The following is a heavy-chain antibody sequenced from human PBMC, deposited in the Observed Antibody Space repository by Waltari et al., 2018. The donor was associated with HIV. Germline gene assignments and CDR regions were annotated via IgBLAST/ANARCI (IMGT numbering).Heavy chain of an antibody. D-gene: IGHD3-22*01. Sequence: QVQLQQWGAGVLTPSEPLSITCAVYGGSCSGYYWSWLRQPPGKGLVWIGEINHSGSTNYNPSLKSRVTISVDTSKNQFSLKLSSVTAADTAVDYCARRKYYYDSSGYYYSNWFDPWGQGTLVTVSS. CDR2: INHSGST. CDR1: GGSCSGYY. V-gene: IGHV4-34*01. CDR3: ARRKYYYDSSGYYYSNWFDP. J-gene: IGHJ5*02.